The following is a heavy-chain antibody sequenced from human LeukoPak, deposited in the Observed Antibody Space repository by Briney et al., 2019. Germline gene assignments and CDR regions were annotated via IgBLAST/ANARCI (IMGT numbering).Heavy chain of an antibody. CDR3: ARNDYFGINNGMDV. CDR2: INHSGYT. V-gene: IGHV4-34*01. CDR1: GGSFGDFY. Sequence: SETLSLTCAVSGGSFGDFYWSWIRQPPGKGLEWIGEINHSGYTNYYPSLKSRVTISVDTSKNQFSLGLSSVTAADTAVYYCARNDYFGINNGMDVWGQGTTVTVS. D-gene: IGHD2/OR15-2a*01. J-gene: IGHJ6*02.